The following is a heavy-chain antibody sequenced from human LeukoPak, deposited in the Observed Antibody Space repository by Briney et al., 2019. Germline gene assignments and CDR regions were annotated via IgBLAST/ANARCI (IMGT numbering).Heavy chain of an antibody. CDR1: GGSFSGYY. J-gene: IGHJ1*01. Sequence: SETLSLTCAVYGGSFSGYYWSWIRQPPGKGLEWIGEINHSGSTNYNPSLKSRVTISVDTSKNQFSLKLSSVTAADTAVYYCARGRHIVVVIATQGGRFFQHWGQGTLVTVSS. V-gene: IGHV4-34*01. CDR3: ARGRHIVVVIATQGGRFFQH. CDR2: INHSGST. D-gene: IGHD2-21*01.